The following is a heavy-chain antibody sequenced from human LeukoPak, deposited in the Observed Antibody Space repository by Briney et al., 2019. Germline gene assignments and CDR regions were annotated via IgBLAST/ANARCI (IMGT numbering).Heavy chain of an antibody. CDR1: GFTFSSYA. CDR3: AKDPVVGGAFDI. Sequence: GGSLRLSCAASGFTFSSYAMSWVRQAPGKGLEWVTAISGSGGSTYYADSVKGRFTISRDNSKNTLYLQMNSLRAEDTAVYYCAKDPVVGGAFDIWGQGTMVTVSS. CDR2: ISGSGGST. D-gene: IGHD2-15*01. J-gene: IGHJ3*02. V-gene: IGHV3-23*01.